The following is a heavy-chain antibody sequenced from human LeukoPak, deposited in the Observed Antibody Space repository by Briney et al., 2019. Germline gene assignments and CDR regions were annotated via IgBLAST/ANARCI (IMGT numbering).Heavy chain of an antibody. D-gene: IGHD6-6*01. CDR1: GGSISSYY. CDR3: ARDASIAARREYYFDY. V-gene: IGHV4-4*07. J-gene: IGHJ4*02. Sequence: SETLSLTCTVSGGSISSYYWSWIRQPAGKGLEWIGRIYTSGSTNYNPSLKSRVTMSVDTSKNQFSLKLSSVTAADTAVYYCARDASIAARREYYFDYWGQGTLVTVSS. CDR2: IYTSGST.